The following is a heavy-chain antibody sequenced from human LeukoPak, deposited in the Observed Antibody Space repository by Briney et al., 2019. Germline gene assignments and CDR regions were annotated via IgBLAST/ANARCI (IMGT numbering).Heavy chain of an antibody. J-gene: IGHJ6*02. CDR1: GFTFSSYE. CDR2: ISSSGSTI. CDR3: ARGGRMAVAGRSYYYYYGMDV. D-gene: IGHD6-19*01. Sequence: GGSLRLSCAASGFTFSSYEMNWVRQAPGKGLEWVSYISSSGSTIYYADSVKGRFTISKDNAKNSLYLQMNSLRAEDTAVYYCARGGRMAVAGRSYYYYYGMDVWGQGTTVTVSS. V-gene: IGHV3-48*03.